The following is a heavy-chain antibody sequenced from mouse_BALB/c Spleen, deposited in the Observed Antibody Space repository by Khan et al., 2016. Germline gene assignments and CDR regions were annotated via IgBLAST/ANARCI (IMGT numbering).Heavy chain of an antibody. CDR2: IIYSGST. CDR3: ARDYSGSSFFDY. Sequence: EVQLQESGPGLVKPSQSLSLTCTVTGSSITSDYAWNWIRQFPGNKLELMGYIIYSGSTSYNPSLKSRISITRDTSKNQFFLQLTSVTTEDTATYFCARDYSGSSFFDYWGQGTTLTVSS. J-gene: IGHJ2*01. V-gene: IGHV3-2*02. CDR1: GSSITSDYA. D-gene: IGHD1-1*01.